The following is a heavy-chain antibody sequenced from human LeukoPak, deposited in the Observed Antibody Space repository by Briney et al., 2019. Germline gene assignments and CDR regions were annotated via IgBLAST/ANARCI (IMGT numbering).Heavy chain of an antibody. D-gene: IGHD5-12*01. Sequence: PSETLSLTCTVSGDSITSYYWSWIRQPPGKGLEWIGHIYYSGSTNYNPSLKSRVTISLDTSKNQFSLKLSSVTAADTAVYYCARSYWSGGYSGYDWYGMDVWGQGTTVTVSS. CDR1: GDSITSYY. CDR3: ARSYWSGGYSGYDWYGMDV. J-gene: IGHJ6*02. CDR2: IYYSGST. V-gene: IGHV4-59*08.